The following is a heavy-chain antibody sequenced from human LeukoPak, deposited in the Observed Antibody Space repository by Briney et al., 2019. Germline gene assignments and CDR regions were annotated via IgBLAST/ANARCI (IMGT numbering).Heavy chain of an antibody. J-gene: IGHJ4*02. Sequence: PGRSLRLSCTGSGFTFSSYAMSWVRQAPGKGLEWVSAISGSGGSTYYADSVKGRFTISRDNSKNTLYLQMNSLRAEDTAVYYCAKEVYYDFWSGYLDYWGQGTLVTVSS. V-gene: IGHV3-23*01. CDR2: ISGSGGST. CDR3: AKEVYYDFWSGYLDY. D-gene: IGHD3-3*01. CDR1: GFTFSSYA.